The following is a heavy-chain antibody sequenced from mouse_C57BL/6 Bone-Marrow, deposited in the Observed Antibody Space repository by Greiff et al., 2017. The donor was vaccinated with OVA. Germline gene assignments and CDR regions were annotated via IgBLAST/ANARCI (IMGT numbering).Heavy chain of an antibody. CDR2: IDPNSGGT. D-gene: IGHD1-1*01. Sequence: QVQLQQPGAELVKPGASVKLSCKASGYTFTSYWMHWVKQRPGRGLEWIGRIDPNSGGTKYNEEFKSKATLTVAKPSSTAYMQISSLTSVDSAVYYGARFSYYYSSSPMYWCFDVWGTGTTGTVSS. V-gene: IGHV1-72*01. CDR3: ARFSYYYSSSPMYWCFDV. J-gene: IGHJ1*03. CDR1: GYTFTSYW.